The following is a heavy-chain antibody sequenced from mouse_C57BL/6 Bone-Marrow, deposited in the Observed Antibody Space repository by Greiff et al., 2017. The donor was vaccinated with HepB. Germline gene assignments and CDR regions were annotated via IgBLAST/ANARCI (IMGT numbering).Heavy chain of an antibody. CDR2: IDPENGDT. Sequence: VQLKQSGAELVRPGASVKLSCTASGFNIKDDYMHWVKQRPEQGLEWIGWIDPENGDTEYASKFQGKATITADTSSNTAYLQLSSLTSEDTADYYCTTTVITTVACDYWGQGTTLTVSS. V-gene: IGHV14-4*01. J-gene: IGHJ2*01. CDR3: TTTVITTVACDY. D-gene: IGHD1-1*01. CDR1: GFNIKDDY.